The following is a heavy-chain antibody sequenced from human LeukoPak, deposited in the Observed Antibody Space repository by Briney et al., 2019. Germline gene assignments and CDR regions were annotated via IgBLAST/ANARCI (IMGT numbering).Heavy chain of an antibody. CDR3: ARALIAAAGTRGEFDP. CDR2: ITSDSIYI. CDR1: GFSFSSYN. D-gene: IGHD6-13*01. V-gene: IGHV3-21*01. J-gene: IGHJ5*02. Sequence: KTGGSLRLSCAASGFSFSSYNMSWVRQAPGKGLEWVASITSDSIYIHYADSVRGRFTVSRDSAKNSLYLQMNSLRVEDTAVYYCARALIAAAGTRGEFDPWGQGTLVIVSS.